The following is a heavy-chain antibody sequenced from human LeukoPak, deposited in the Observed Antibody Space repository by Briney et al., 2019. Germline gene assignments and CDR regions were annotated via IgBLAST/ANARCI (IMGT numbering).Heavy chain of an antibody. J-gene: IGHJ4*02. V-gene: IGHV4-39*01. D-gene: IGHD6-19*01. Sequence: SETLSLTCTVSGGSISSSSYNWAWIRQPPGKGLEWIGTIYYSGNTYYNPSLKSRVTISVDTSKIQFSLKVSSVTATDTAAYYCARGSDWYNYWGQGTLVTVSS. CDR3: ARGSDWYNY. CDR2: IYYSGNT. CDR1: GGSISSSSYN.